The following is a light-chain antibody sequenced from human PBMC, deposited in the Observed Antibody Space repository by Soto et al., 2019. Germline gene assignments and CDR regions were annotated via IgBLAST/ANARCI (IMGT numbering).Light chain of an antibody. J-gene: IGLJ2*01. Sequence: QSALTQPASVSGSPGQSITISCTGTSSDIDTYNHVSWYQQHPGTAPKLIIYGVSNRPSGVSHRFSGSKSGNTASLTISGLQAEDEADYYCNSYTTSSTVVFGGGTKLTVL. V-gene: IGLV2-14*03. CDR3: NSYTTSSTVV. CDR2: GVS. CDR1: SSDIDTYNH.